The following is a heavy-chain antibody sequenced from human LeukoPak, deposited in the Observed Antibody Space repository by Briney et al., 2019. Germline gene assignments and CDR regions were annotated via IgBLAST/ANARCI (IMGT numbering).Heavy chain of an antibody. Sequence: ASVKVSFKASGYTFTSYGISWVRQAPGQGLEWMGWISAYNGNTNYARKLQGRVTMTTDTSTSTAYMELRSLRSDDTAVYYCARDPEGIQLWLMYYGMDVWGQGTTVTVSS. CDR1: GYTFTSYG. D-gene: IGHD5-18*01. CDR3: ARDPEGIQLWLMYYGMDV. CDR2: ISAYNGNT. J-gene: IGHJ6*02. V-gene: IGHV1-18*01.